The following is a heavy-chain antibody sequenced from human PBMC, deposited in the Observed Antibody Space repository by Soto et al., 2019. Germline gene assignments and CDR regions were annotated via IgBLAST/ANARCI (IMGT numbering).Heavy chain of an antibody. CDR2: ISWNSGSI. V-gene: IGHV3-9*01. CDR3: AREHGIAGEPFDY. Sequence: GGSLRLSCTASGVTFDDYAMHWVRQAPGKGLEWVSGISWNSGSIGYAGSVKGRFTISRDNAKNSLYLQMNSLRAEDTAVYYCAREHGIAGEPFDYWGQGTLVTVSS. CDR1: GVTFDDYA. D-gene: IGHD6-13*01. J-gene: IGHJ4*02.